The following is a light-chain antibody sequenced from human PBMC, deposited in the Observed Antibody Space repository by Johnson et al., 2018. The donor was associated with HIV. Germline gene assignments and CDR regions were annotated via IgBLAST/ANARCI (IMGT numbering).Light chain of an antibody. J-gene: IGLJ1*01. CDR2: DSN. Sequence: QSVLTQPPSVSAAPGQKVTISCSGSTSKIGNNYVSWYQHLPGAAPKLLIYDSNKRPSGIPDRFSGSKSGTSATLGITGLQTEDEADYFCGTLDSSLGAQYVFGSGTKVTVL. CDR3: GTLDSSLGAQYV. CDR1: TSKIGNNY. V-gene: IGLV1-51*01.